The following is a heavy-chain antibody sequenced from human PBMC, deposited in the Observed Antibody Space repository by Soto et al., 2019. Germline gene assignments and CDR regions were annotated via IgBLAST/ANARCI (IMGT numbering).Heavy chain of an antibody. CDR2: NSRLSDRI. Sequence: GGSLRLPCAASGFNFGLYTMNWVRQAPGGGLEWVSSNSRLSDRIYYGDSVEGRFTIAGGNAANSVYLQMDSLRAEDTAVYYCARVGAYFGEFDYFDYWCQGTPVTVAS. V-gene: IGHV3-21*06. CDR1: GFNFGLYT. CDR3: ARVGAYFGEFDYFDY. J-gene: IGHJ4*02. D-gene: IGHD3-10*01.